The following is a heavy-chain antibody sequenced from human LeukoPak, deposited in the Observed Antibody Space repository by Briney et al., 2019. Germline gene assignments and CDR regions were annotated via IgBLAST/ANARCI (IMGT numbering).Heavy chain of an antibody. CDR1: GGSISSGGFS. CDR2: IHHSGSP. CDR3: ARVVNVIVPAAIQPYYYYMDV. Sequence: SETLSLTCAVSGGSISSGGFSWSWIRQPPGKGLEWIGYIHHSGSPYYNPSLKSRITKSVDTSKNQFSLKLTSVTAADTAVYYCARVVNVIVPAAIQPYYYYMDVWGKGTTVTVSS. V-gene: IGHV4-30-2*01. J-gene: IGHJ6*03. D-gene: IGHD2-2*02.